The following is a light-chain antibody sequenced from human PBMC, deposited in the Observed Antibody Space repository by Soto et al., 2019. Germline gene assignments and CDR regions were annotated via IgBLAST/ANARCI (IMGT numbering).Light chain of an antibody. CDR1: SSDVGGYNY. V-gene: IGLV2-8*01. CDR2: EVS. Sequence: QSALTQPPSASGSPGQSVTISCAGTSSDVGGYNYVSWYQQYPGKDPKLMIYEVSERPSGVPDRFSGSKSGNTAFLTVSGLQAEDEADYYCLSYADTAYVFGTGTKVTVL. J-gene: IGLJ1*01. CDR3: LSYADTAYV.